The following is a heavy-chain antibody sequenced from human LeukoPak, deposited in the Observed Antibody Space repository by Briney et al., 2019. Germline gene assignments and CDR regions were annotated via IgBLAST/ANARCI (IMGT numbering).Heavy chain of an antibody. CDR3: ARDVRRALRFNNFYPYFGMDV. CDR1: GGPINFY. J-gene: IGHJ6*04. V-gene: IGHV4-59*01. D-gene: IGHD3-3*01. Sequence: PSETLSLTCSVSGGPINFYWSWIRQSPGKGLEWIGCIYPNGSTSYNSPLKSRVTISQDTSKKQVSLMLKSVTAADTAVYYCARDVRRALRFNNFYPYFGMDVWGKGTTVIVST. CDR2: IYPNGST.